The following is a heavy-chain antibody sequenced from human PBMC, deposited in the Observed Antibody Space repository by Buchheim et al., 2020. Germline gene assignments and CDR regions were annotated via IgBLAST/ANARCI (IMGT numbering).Heavy chain of an antibody. CDR2: ISYDGSNK. V-gene: IGHV3-30*18. CDR3: AKDRGSGSYLGVFDY. CDR1: GFTFSSYG. J-gene: IGHJ4*02. Sequence: QVQLVESGGGVVQPGRSLRLSCAASGFTFSSYGMHWVRQAPGKGLEWVAVISYDGSNKYYADSVKGRLPISRDNSKNTLYLQMNSLGAEDTAVYYCAKDRGSGSYLGVFDYWGQGTL. D-gene: IGHD1-26*01.